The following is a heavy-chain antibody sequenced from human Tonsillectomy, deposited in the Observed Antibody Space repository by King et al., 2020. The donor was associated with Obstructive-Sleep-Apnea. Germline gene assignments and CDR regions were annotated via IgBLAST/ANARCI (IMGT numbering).Heavy chain of an antibody. J-gene: IGHJ4*02. CDR1: GYSFTSYW. V-gene: IGHV5-51*01. CDR3: ARGGYSSGWYSPYSGFDY. CDR2: IYPGDSDI. Sequence: QLVQSGAEVKKAGESLKISCKGSGYSFTSYWIGWVRQMPGKGLEWMGIIYPGDSDIRYSPSFQGQVTISADKSISTAYLQWRSLKAADTAMYYCARGGYSSGWYSPYSGFDYWGQGTLVTVSS. D-gene: IGHD6-19*01.